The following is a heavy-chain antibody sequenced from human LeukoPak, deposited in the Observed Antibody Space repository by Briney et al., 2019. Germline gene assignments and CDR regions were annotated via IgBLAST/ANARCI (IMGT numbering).Heavy chain of an antibody. D-gene: IGHD6-19*01. CDR3: PRQSSGWCPIEY. V-gene: IGHV4-59*08. CDR2: IYYSGST. CDR1: GGSISTYY. Sequence: PSETLSLTCAVSGGSISTYYWSWIRQPPGKGLEWIGYIYYSGSTNYSPSLKSRVTISVDTSKNQFSLKLSSVTAADTAVYYCPRQSSGWCPIEYWGQGTLVTVSS. J-gene: IGHJ4*02.